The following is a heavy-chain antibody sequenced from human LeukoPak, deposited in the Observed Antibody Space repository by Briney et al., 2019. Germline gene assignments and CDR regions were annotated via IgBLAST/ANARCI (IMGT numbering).Heavy chain of an antibody. V-gene: IGHV3-21*01. Sequence: GGSLRLSCEASGFSFSSYNMDWVRQTPGKGLEGISSITTSSTYTFYADSVKGRFTISRDNARNSLYLQMNSLTAEDTAVYYCARDPYSGAYGNTYYYYMDVWGKGTTVTISS. CDR3: ARDPYSGAYGNTYYYYMDV. D-gene: IGHD1-26*01. J-gene: IGHJ6*03. CDR1: GFSFSSYN. CDR2: ITTSSTYT.